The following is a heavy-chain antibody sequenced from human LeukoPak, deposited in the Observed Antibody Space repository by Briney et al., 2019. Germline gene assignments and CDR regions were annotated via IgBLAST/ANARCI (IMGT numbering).Heavy chain of an antibody. CDR3: WRSRYDYGGIERHSDY. Sequence: PGGSLRLSCAASGFTLTDYEMHWVRQAPGKGLEWVSFTSNDGNKKYYADSVKGRFTISTDNAKNTLYLQMSSLRAEDTAVYYCWRSRYDYGGIERHSDYGGEGTLVTVPS. J-gene: IGHJ4*02. CDR2: TSNDGNKK. V-gene: IGHV3-30*15. CDR1: GFTLTDYE. D-gene: IGHD4-23*01.